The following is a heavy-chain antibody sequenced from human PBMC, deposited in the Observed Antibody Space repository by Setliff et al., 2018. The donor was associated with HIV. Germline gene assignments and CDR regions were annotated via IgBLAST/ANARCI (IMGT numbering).Heavy chain of an antibody. D-gene: IGHD1-1*01. Sequence: PSETLSLTFIVSGGSIIMNNYYWAWIRQVPGRGLEWIGSISYSGATYYNPSLRSRVSISVDTSRNQFSLRLTSVTAADTSVYYCARGHSGNDYWGQGTLVNVSS. CDR1: GGSIIMNNYY. V-gene: IGHV4-39*01. J-gene: IGHJ4*02. CDR3: ARGHSGNDY. CDR2: ISYSGAT.